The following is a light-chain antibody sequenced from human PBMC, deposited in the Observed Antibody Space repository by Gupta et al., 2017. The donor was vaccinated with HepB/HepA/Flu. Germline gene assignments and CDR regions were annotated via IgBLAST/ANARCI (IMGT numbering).Light chain of an antibody. J-gene: IGLJ1*01. V-gene: IGLV3-1*01. CDR3: QAWDSRMWG. CDR1: KLGDKY. Sequence: SYELTQPPSVSVSPGQTATITCSGDKLGDKYVCWYQQKPGQSPGLGIHQNYKRPSGIPERFSGSNSGNKVNLNISGTQDIEEAYEYCQAWDSRMWGFGTG. CDR2: QNY.